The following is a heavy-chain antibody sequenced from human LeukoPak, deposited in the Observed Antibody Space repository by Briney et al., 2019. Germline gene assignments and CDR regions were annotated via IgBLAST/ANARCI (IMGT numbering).Heavy chain of an antibody. CDR1: GYTFTGYY. CDR3: ARAFSSSSSEDY. J-gene: IGHJ4*02. V-gene: IGHV1-2*06. Sequence: ASVKVSCKASGYTFTGYYTHWVRQAPGQGLEWMGRINPNSGGTNYAQKFQGRVTMTRDTSISTAYMELSRLRSDDTAVYYCARAFSSSSSEDYWGQGTLVTVSS. D-gene: IGHD6-6*01. CDR2: INPNSGGT.